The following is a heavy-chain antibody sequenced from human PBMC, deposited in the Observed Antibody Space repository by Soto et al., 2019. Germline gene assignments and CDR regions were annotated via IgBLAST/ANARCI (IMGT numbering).Heavy chain of an antibody. CDR1: GGTFSSYA. CDR2: IIPIFGTA. CDR3: ARELGGGYYYGMDV. J-gene: IGHJ6*02. Sequence: GASVKVSCKASGGTFSSYAISWVRQAPGQGLEWMGGIIPIFGTANYAQKFQGRVTITADESTSTAYMELSSLRSEDTAVYYCARELGGGYYYGMDVWGQGTTVTVSS. V-gene: IGHV1-69*13. D-gene: IGHD3-16*01.